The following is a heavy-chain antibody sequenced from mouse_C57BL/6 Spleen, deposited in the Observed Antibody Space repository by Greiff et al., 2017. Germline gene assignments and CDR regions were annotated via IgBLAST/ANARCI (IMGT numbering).Heavy chain of an antibody. CDR2: ISYDGSN. V-gene: IGHV3-6*01. CDR1: GYSITSGYY. CDR3: ARVYYGNYWYFDV. D-gene: IGHD2-1*01. Sequence: EVKLEESGPGLVKPSQSLSLTCSVTGYSITSGYYWNWIRQFPGNKLEWMGYISYDGSNNYNPSLKNRNSITRDTSKNQFFLKLNSVTTEDTATYYCARVYYGNYWYFDVWGTGTTVTVSS. J-gene: IGHJ1*03.